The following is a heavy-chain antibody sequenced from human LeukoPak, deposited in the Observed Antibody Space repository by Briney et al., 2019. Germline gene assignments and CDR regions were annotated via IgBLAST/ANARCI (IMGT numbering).Heavy chain of an antibody. Sequence: SETLSLTCTVSGGSISSSSYYWGWTRQPPGKGLEWIGSIYYSGSTYYNPSLKSRVTISVDTSKNQFSLKLSSVTAADTAVYYCASSSSGWYVYWGQGTLVTVSS. CDR2: IYYSGST. J-gene: IGHJ4*02. CDR3: ASSSSGWYVY. V-gene: IGHV4-39*01. D-gene: IGHD6-19*01. CDR1: GGSISSSSYY.